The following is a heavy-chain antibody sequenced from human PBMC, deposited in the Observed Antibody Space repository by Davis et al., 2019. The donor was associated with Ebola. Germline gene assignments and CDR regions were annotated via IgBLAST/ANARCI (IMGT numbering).Heavy chain of an antibody. CDR3: AASAGTVGKFDY. CDR1: GGTFRSYA. V-gene: IGHV1-69*06. CDR2: IIPIFGTA. Sequence: AASVKVSCQASGGTFRSYAISWVRQAPGQGLEWMGGIIPIFGTANYAQKFQGRVTITADKSTSTAYMELSSLRSEDTAVYYCAASAGTVGKFDYWGQGTLVTVSS. J-gene: IGHJ4*01. D-gene: IGHD1-14*01.